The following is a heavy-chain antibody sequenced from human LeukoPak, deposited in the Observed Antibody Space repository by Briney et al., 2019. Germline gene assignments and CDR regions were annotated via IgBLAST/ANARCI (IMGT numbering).Heavy chain of an antibody. D-gene: IGHD3-22*01. J-gene: IGHJ4*02. CDR1: GYTFTGYY. Sequence: AASLKVSCKASGYTFTGYYIHWVRQAPGQGLEGMGWINPNSGVTNYAHECQFRVTMTRDTYISTAYMELSRLRSDDTAVYYCARDLNYYDSSGTFDYWGQGTLVTVSS. CDR3: ARDLNYYDSSGTFDY. V-gene: IGHV1-2*07. CDR2: INPNSGVT.